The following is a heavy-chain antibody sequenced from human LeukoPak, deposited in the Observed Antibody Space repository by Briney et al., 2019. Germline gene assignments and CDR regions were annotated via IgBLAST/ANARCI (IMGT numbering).Heavy chain of an antibody. CDR3: ARHGQHCSGGSCYSPEYFQH. V-gene: IGHV4-39*01. Sequence: SETLSLTCTVSGGSISSSSYYWSWIRQPPGKGLEWIGEINHSGSTNYNPSLKSRVTISVDTSKNQFSLKLNSVTAADTAVYYCARHGQHCSGGSCYSPEYFQHWGQGTLVTVSS. J-gene: IGHJ1*01. CDR1: GGSISSSSYY. D-gene: IGHD2-15*01. CDR2: INHSGST.